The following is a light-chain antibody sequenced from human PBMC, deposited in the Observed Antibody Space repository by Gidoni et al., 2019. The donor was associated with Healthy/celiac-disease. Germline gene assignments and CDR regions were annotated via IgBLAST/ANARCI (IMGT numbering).Light chain of an antibody. V-gene: IGLV1-44*01. J-gene: IGLJ3*02. CDR1: SSTIGSNT. Sequence: QSVLTQPPSASGTPGQGVTISCSGSSSTIGSNTVNWYQQRPGTAPKLLIYSNNQRPSGVPYRFSGSKSVTSASLAISGLQSEDEADYYCAAWDDSLNGRVFGGGTKLTVL. CDR3: AAWDDSLNGRV. CDR2: SNN.